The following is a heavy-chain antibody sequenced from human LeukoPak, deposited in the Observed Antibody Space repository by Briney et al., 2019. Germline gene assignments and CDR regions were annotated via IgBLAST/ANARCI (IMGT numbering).Heavy chain of an antibody. D-gene: IGHD3-10*01. CDR1: GFVFDEYA. V-gene: IGHV3-9*01. J-gene: IGHJ3*02. Sequence: GRSLRLSCAASGFVFDEYAMHWVRHVPGKGLEWVSGISWNSATIVYADSVKGRFTTSRDNAKNSLYLQISSLRPEDTALYYCAKPMEGNYYGWERNSPFDAFEIWGLGTMVTISS. CDR2: ISWNSATI. CDR3: AKPMEGNYYGWERNSPFDAFEI.